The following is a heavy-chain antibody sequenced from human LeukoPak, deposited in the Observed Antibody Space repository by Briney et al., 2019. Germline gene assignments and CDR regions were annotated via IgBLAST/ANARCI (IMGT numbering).Heavy chain of an antibody. CDR3: ARTDIVVVPAAISGTVFYYYYMDV. J-gene: IGHJ6*03. CDR2: IIPIFGTA. Sequence: ASVKVSCKASGGTFISYAISWVRQAPGQGLEWMGRIIPIFGTANYAQKFQGRVTITTDESTSTAYMELSSLRSEDTAVYCCARTDIVVVPAAISGTVFYYYYMDVWGKGTTVTVSS. D-gene: IGHD2-2*02. V-gene: IGHV1-69*05. CDR1: GGTFISYA.